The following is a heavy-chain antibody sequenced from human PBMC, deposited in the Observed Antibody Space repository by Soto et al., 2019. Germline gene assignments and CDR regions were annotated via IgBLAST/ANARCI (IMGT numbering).Heavy chain of an antibody. V-gene: IGHV4-34*01. J-gene: IGHJ4*02. CDR3: ARGPSYYGSGTKTLGY. Sequence: SETLSLTCAVYGGSFSGYYWSWIRQPPGKGLEWIGGINHSGSTNYNPSLKSRVTISVDTSKNQFSLKLSSVTAADTAVYYCARGPSYYGSGTKTLGYWGQGTLVTVSS. CDR2: INHSGST. CDR1: GGSFSGYY. D-gene: IGHD3-10*01.